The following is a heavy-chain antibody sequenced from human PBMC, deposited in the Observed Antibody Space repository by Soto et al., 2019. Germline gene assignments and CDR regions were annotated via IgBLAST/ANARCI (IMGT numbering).Heavy chain of an antibody. D-gene: IGHD3-22*01. J-gene: IGHJ5*02. CDR2: ISYDGSSQ. CDR1: GFTFSNHA. Sequence: PGGSLRLSCAASGFTFSNHAMHWVRQAPGKGLEWVALISYDGSSQYYADSVKGRFTLSRDNSNNILYLRMDSLRAEDTAVYYCARVFITLIALNWLDPWGQGTRVT. V-gene: IGHV3-30-3*01. CDR3: ARVFITLIALNWLDP.